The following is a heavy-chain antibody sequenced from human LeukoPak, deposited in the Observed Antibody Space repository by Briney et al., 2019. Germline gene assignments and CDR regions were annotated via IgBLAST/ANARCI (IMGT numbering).Heavy chain of an antibody. D-gene: IGHD5-12*01. V-gene: IGHV4-61*09. Sequence: SETLSLTCTVSGGSISSGSYYWSWIRQPAGKGLEWIGHIYTSGSTNYNPSLKSRVTISVDTSKNQFSLKLSSVSAADSAVYYCARYRGNERGIDYWGQGTPVTVSS. CDR2: IYTSGST. CDR1: GGSISSGSYY. J-gene: IGHJ4*02. CDR3: ARYRGNERGIDY.